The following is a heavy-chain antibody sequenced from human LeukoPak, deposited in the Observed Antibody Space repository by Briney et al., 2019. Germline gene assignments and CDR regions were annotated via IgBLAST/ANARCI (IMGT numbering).Heavy chain of an antibody. J-gene: IGHJ4*02. D-gene: IGHD3-22*01. CDR1: GFILSNVW. Sequence: GGSLRLSCAASGFILSNVWMNWVRQAPGKGLEWVGHIKSESDGGITAFAAPVKGRFTISRDDSKNTLFLQMSSLKTEDTAVYYCTTDLITMIVVVDSWGQGTLVTVSS. CDR2: IKSESDGGIT. CDR3: TTDLITMIVVVDS. V-gene: IGHV3-15*07.